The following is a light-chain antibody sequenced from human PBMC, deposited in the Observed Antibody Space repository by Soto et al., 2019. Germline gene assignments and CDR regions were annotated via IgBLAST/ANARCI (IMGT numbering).Light chain of an antibody. Sequence: QSVLPQPPSVSAAPGQTVTISCSGSSSNIGNNYVSWYQQLPGTAPKLLIYDSNKRPSGIPDRFSGSKSATSATLGITGLQTGDEADYYCGTWDSSLSVGVFGGGTKLTVL. V-gene: IGLV1-51*01. CDR2: DSN. J-gene: IGLJ2*01. CDR3: GTWDSSLSVGV. CDR1: SSNIGNNY.